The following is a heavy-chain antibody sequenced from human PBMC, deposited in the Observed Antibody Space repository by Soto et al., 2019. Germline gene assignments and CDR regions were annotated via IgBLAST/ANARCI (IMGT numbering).Heavy chain of an antibody. J-gene: IGHJ4*02. D-gene: IGHD5-18*01. CDR3: ERARGRYSYGYLFDY. Sequence: PRGSLRLSCAASGFTFSSYEMNWVRQAPGKGLEWVSYISSSGSTIYYADSVKGRFTTSRDNAKNSLYLQMNSLRAEDTAVYYCERARGRYSYGYLFDYCGQGTLVTVYS. CDR2: ISSSGSTI. V-gene: IGHV3-48*03. CDR1: GFTFSSYE.